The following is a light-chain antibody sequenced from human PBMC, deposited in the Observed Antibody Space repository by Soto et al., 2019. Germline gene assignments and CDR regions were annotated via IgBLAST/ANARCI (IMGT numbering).Light chain of an antibody. J-gene: IGKJ1*01. CDR1: QSVSSN. Sequence: VMTQTPATLSVSPGERATLSCRASQSVSSNVAWYQLKPGQAPRLVIYAASTRATDIPATFSGSGSGTEFTLTISSLQNEDFAVYYCQQYNTGPPWTFGQGNRVEIK. V-gene: IGKV3-15*01. CDR2: AAS. CDR3: QQYNTGPPWT.